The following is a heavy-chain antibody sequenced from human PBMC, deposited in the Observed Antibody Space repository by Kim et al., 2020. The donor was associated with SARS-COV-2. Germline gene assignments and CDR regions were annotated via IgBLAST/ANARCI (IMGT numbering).Heavy chain of an antibody. J-gene: IGHJ4*02. D-gene: IGHD5-12*01. Sequence: GGSLRLSCAASGFTFDDYAMHWVRQAPGKGLEWVSGISWNSGSIGYADSVKGRFTISRDNAKNSLYLQMNSLRAEDTALYYCAKGRDGYAYFDYWGQGTLVTVSS. V-gene: IGHV3-9*01. CDR3: AKGRDGYAYFDY. CDR2: ISWNSGSI. CDR1: GFTFDDYA.